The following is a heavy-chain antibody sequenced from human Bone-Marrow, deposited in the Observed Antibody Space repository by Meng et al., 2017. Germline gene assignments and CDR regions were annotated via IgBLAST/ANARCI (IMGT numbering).Heavy chain of an antibody. Sequence: SETLSLTCTVSGGFINGYFWNWIRQPPGKALEWIGYIYDSGNTNYSPSLKSRATISLDASKNQFSLKLSSVTTADTAVYYCARDTWIGVRQKYFYGLDVWGQGTTVTVSS. CDR3: ARDTWIGVRQKYFYGLDV. CDR2: IYDSGNT. D-gene: IGHD3-3*01. J-gene: IGHJ6*02. CDR1: GGFINGYF. V-gene: IGHV4-59*01.